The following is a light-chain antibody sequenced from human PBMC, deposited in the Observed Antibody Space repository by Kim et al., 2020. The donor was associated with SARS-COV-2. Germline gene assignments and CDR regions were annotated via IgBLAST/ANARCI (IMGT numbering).Light chain of an antibody. CDR1: TSNVGDYDY. CDR2: DVT. V-gene: IGLV2-14*03. J-gene: IGLJ3*02. Sequence: QSALTQPASVSGSPGQSITISCTGTTSNVGDYDYVSWYQHHPGKAPKLMIYDVTKQPSGISNRFSGSKSGNTASLTISGLQAEDEADYYCSSYTSSNTWVFGGGTKL. CDR3: SSYTSSNTWV.